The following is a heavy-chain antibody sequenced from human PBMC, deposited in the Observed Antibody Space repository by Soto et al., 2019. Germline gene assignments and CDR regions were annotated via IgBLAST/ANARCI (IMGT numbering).Heavy chain of an antibody. CDR3: ARLGLYYYDSSGYYFDY. J-gene: IGHJ4*02. D-gene: IGHD3-22*01. CDR1: GGSISSYY. CDR2: IYYSGST. Sequence: SETLSLTCTVSGGSISSYYWSWIRQPPGKGLEWIGYIYYSGSTNYNPSLKSRVTISVDTSKNQFSLKLSSVTAADTAVYYCARLGLYYYDSSGYYFDYWGQGTLVTVSS. V-gene: IGHV4-59*08.